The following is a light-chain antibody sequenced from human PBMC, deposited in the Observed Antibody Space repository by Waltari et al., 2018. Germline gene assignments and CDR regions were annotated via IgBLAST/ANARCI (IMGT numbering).Light chain of an antibody. CDR1: QSLTID. CDR3: QQSSTWA. Sequence: DRVTITCRASQSLTIDLNWYQQKPWKAPKVLIYAASSLQTGVPSRFSGSGSGTEFTLTISSLQPEDSATYYCQQSSTWAFGQGTKVEIK. CDR2: AAS. J-gene: IGKJ1*01. V-gene: IGKV1-39*01.